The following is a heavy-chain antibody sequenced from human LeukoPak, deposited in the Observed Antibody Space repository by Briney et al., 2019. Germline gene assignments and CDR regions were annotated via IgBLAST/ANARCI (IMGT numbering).Heavy chain of an antibody. CDR3: AREDHSNYNY. CDR2: IIPILGIA. J-gene: IGHJ4*02. V-gene: IGHV1-69*04. CDR1: GGTFSSYA. D-gene: IGHD4-11*01. Sequence: SVKVSCKASGGTFSSYAISWVRQAPGQGLEWMGRIIPILGIANYAQKLQGRVTITADKSTSTAYMELSSLRSEDTAVYYCAREDHSNYNYWGQGTLVTVSS.